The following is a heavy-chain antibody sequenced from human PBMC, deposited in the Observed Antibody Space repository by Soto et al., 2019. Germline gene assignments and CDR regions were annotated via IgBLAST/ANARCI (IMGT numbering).Heavy chain of an antibody. J-gene: IGHJ5*02. CDR2: IYYSGTT. Sequence: PSETQSLTCSVSGGSITSDYWRWIRQPPGKGLEWIGSIYYSGTTNYNPSLKSRLTISVDTSKNQFSLKLSSVTAADTAVYYCARAEGANGWLRLGGNWCDPWGQGTLVTV. CDR1: GGSITSDY. D-gene: IGHD5-12*01. CDR3: ARAEGANGWLRLGGNWCDP. V-gene: IGHV4-59*08.